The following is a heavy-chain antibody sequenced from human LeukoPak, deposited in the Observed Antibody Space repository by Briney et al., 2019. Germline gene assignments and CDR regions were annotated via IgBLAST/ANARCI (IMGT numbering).Heavy chain of an antibody. J-gene: IGHJ4*02. CDR2: IIPIFGTA. V-gene: IGHV1-69*13. D-gene: IGHD2-2*01. Sequence: SVKVSCKASGGTFSSYAISWVRQAPGQGLEWMGGIIPIFGTANYAQKFQGRVTITADESTSTAYMELSSLRSEDAAVYYCARDRAVGYCSSTSCPYYFDYWGQGTLVTVSS. CDR3: ARDRAVGYCSSTSCPYYFDY. CDR1: GGTFSSYA.